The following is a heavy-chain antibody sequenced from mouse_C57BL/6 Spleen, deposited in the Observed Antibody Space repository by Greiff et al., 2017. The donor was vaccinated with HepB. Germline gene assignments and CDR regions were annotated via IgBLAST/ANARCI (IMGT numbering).Heavy chain of an antibody. CDR1: GYTFTDYY. D-gene: IGHD2-1*01. Sequence: EVQLVESGPVLVKPGASVKMSCKASGYTFTDYYMNWVKQSHGKSLEWIGVINPYNGGTSYNQKFKGKATLTVDKSSSTAYMELNSLTSEDSAVYYCARDGNLYWYFDVWGTGTTVTVSS. CDR3: ARDGNLYWYFDV. J-gene: IGHJ1*03. V-gene: IGHV1-19*01. CDR2: INPYNGGT.